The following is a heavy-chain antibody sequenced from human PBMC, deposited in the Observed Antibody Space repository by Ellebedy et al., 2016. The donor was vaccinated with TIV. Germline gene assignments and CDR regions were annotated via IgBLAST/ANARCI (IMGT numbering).Heavy chain of an antibody. J-gene: IGHJ4*02. CDR3: AKVRSNRNYFDY. D-gene: IGHD4-11*01. Sequence: PGGSLRLSCAASGFTFDTDAMTWVRPAPGKGLEWVSGISGSGDTTYYADSVKGRFTISRDSSKYTLYLQMNSLRAEDTAVYYCAKVRSNRNYFDYWGQGTLVTVSS. CDR1: GFTFDTDA. CDR2: ISGSGDTT. V-gene: IGHV3-23*01.